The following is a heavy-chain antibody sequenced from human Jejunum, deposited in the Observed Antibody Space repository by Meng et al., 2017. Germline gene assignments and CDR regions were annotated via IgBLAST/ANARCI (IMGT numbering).Heavy chain of an antibody. J-gene: IGHJ4*02. Sequence: HVQVPEYVPGLANASATLSLPCAASGPSVNNPTWYSWVRQSPEKGLEWIGEIFHTGSTNYNPSLKSRVTISIDKSKTLLSLNLRSVTAADTAVYYCAKAAAYNLDYWGQGTLVTVSS. CDR1: GPSVNNPTW. CDR3: AKAAAYNLDY. V-gene: IGHV4-4*02. D-gene: IGHD5-24*01. CDR2: IFHTGST.